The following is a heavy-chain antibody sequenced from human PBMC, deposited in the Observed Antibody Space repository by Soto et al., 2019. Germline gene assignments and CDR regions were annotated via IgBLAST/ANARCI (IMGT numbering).Heavy chain of an antibody. V-gene: IGHV3-73*01. Sequence: GGSLRLSCAASGFTFSGSAMHWVRQASGKGLEWVGRIRSKANSYVTAYAASVKGRFTISRDDSKNTAYLQMNRPKTEDTAVYYCTPGGQWLANSWFDPWGQGTLVTVSS. CDR3: TPGGQWLANSWFDP. CDR1: GFTFSGSA. D-gene: IGHD6-19*01. CDR2: IRSKANSYVT. J-gene: IGHJ5*02.